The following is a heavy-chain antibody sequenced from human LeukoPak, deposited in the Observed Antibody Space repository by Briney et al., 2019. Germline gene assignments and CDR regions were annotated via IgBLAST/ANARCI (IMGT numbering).Heavy chain of an antibody. CDR3: ARHGRGRGYYDSREDY. CDR2: IYYSGST. J-gene: IGHJ4*02. CDR1: GGSISSGDYY. V-gene: IGHV4-30-4*08. Sequence: SETLSLTCTVSGGSISSGDYYWSWIRQPPGKGLEWIGYIYYSGSTYYNPSLKSRVTISVDTSKNQFSLKLSSVTAADTAVYYCARHGRGRGYYDSREDYWGQGTLVTVSS. D-gene: IGHD3-22*01.